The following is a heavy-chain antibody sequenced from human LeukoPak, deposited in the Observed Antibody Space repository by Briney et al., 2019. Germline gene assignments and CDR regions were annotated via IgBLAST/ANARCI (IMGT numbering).Heavy chain of an antibody. CDR1: GFTFISSW. V-gene: IGHV3-15*01. D-gene: IGHD2-2*03. CDR2: IRSTPDGGAT. J-gene: IGHJ4*02. Sequence: GGSLRLSCAASGFTFISSWMTWVRQAPGKGLEGVGRIRSTPDGGATDYAAPGKGRFTISRDHSKNTLYLQMSSLRTEDTAVYYCATDLHFGYCTATSCANYWGQGTLVTVSS. CDR3: ATDLHFGYCTATSCANY.